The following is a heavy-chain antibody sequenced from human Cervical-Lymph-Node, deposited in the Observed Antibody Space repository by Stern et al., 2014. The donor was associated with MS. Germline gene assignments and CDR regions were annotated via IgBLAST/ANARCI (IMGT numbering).Heavy chain of an antibody. D-gene: IGHD5-24*01. Sequence: MKLVESGGNVVQPGNSLRLSCAASGFSFRNYGFPLVRQAPGKVLDWVAVILYDGIKKYYADSVKGRFTISRDNSRNTLYLQMKSLRVEDTGIYYCAREAGGGYNKIDYWGQGTLVIVSS. CDR3: AREAGGGYNKIDY. CDR2: ILYDGIKK. CDR1: GFSFRNYG. V-gene: IGHV3-33*01. J-gene: IGHJ4*02.